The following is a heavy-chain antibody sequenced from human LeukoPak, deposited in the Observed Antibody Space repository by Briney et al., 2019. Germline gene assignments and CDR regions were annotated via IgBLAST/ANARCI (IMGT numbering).Heavy chain of an antibody. CDR3: ARGAGNYEGDDAFDV. CDR2: IYSGGTT. D-gene: IGHD3-22*01. V-gene: IGHV3-66*01. Sequence: GGFLRLSCVVSVFGVTTYYLHWVRQAPGKGLESVSVIYSGGTTYYAVSVAGRFIISRDHYKNTVYLQMNSLRAEDTAVYYCARGAGNYEGDDAFDVWGQGTLVTVSS. CDR1: VFGVTTYY. J-gene: IGHJ3*01.